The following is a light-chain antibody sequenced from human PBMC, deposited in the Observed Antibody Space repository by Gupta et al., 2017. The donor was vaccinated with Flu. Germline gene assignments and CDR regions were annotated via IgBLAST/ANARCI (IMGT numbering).Light chain of an antibody. CDR2: QDN. CDR3: QAWDITFRV. Sequence: TCSGDKLGDKNVSWYQQKPGQSPVLVIYQDNKRPSGIPERFSGSNSGNSATLTISGTQDVDEGDYYCQAWDITFRVFGPGTKVTVL. CDR1: KLGDKN. J-gene: IGLJ1*01. V-gene: IGLV3-1*01.